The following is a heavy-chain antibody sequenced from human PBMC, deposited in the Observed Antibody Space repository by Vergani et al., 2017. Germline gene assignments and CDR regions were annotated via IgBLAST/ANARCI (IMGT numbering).Heavy chain of an antibody. CDR2: MSGSGGST. CDR3: AKANPRKSGYDYCYSYHSVDV. Sequence: EVQLLESGGDLVQPGGSLRLSCAASGFTFNHYAMNWVRQAPGKGLEWVSGMSGSGGSTYYAGSVKGRFPISRDSSKNTLYLQINSLSAGYTAVYDCAKANPRKSGYDYCYSYHSVDVWGQGTTVTVSS. D-gene: IGHD5-12*01. J-gene: IGHJ6*02. V-gene: IGHV3-23*01. CDR1: GFTFNHYA.